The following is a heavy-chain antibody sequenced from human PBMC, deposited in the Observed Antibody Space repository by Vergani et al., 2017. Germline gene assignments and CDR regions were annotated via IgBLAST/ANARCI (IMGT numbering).Heavy chain of an antibody. CDR3: ARGRPFDP. Sequence: QVQLQQWGAGLLKPSETLSLTCAVYGGSFSGYYWSWIRQPPGKGLEWIGEINHSGSTNYNPSLKSRVTISVDTSKNQFSLKLSSVTAADTAVYYCARGRPFDPWSQGTLVTVSS. CDR1: GGSFSGYY. J-gene: IGHJ5*02. CDR2: INHSGST. V-gene: IGHV4-34*01.